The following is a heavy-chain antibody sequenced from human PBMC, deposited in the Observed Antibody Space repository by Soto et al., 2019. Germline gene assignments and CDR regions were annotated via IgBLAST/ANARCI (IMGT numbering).Heavy chain of an antibody. D-gene: IGHD2-15*01. V-gene: IGHV1-69*01. J-gene: IGHJ5*02. Sequence: QVQLVQSGAEVKKPGSSVKVSCKASGGTFSSYAISWVRQAPGQGLEWMGGIIPIFGTANYAQKFQGRVTITADESTSTADMELSSRRSEDTAVYYCARVNCSGGSCYPRGWFDPWGQGTLVTVSS. CDR2: IIPIFGTA. CDR3: ARVNCSGGSCYPRGWFDP. CDR1: GGTFSSYA.